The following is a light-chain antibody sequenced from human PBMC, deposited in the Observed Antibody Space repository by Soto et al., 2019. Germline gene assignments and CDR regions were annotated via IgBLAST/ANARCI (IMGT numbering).Light chain of an antibody. Sequence: EIVMTQSPATLSVSPGERATLSCRASQSVSSNLAWYQQKPDQAPRLLIYGASTRATGIPARFSGSGSGTEFTLTISSLQFEDFAVYYCQQYDNWPYTFGQGTKLEIK. CDR2: GAS. J-gene: IGKJ2*01. CDR3: QQYDNWPYT. CDR1: QSVSSN. V-gene: IGKV3-15*01.